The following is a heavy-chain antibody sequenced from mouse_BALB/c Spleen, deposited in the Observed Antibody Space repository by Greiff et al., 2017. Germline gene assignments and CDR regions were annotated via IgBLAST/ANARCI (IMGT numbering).Heavy chain of an antibody. Sequence: VQLQQSGPQLVRPGASVKMSCKASGYTFTSYWMHWVKQRPGQGLEWIGYINPSTGYTEYNQKFKDKATLTADKSSSTAYMQLSSLTSEDSAVYYCALYGYDVFAYWGQGTLVTVSA. J-gene: IGHJ3*01. CDR1: GYTFTSYW. D-gene: IGHD2-2*01. CDR3: ALYGYDVFAY. V-gene: IGHV1-4*01. CDR2: INPSTGYT.